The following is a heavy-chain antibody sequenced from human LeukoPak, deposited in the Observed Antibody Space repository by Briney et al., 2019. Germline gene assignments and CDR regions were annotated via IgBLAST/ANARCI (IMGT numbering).Heavy chain of an antibody. CDR3: TTRFIDDYGDYLLDY. J-gene: IGHJ4*02. D-gene: IGHD4-17*01. V-gene: IGHV3-15*01. CDR2: IKSKTDGGTT. CDR1: GFSFNNAW. Sequence: PGGSLRLSCAASGFSFNNAWMTWVRQAPGKGLEWVGRIKSKTDGGTTDYAAPVKGRFTISRDDSKNTLYLQMNSLKTEDTAVYYCTTRFIDDYGDYLLDYWGQGTLVTVSS.